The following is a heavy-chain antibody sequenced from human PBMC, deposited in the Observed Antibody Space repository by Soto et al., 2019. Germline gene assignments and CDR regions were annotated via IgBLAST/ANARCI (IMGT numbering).Heavy chain of an antibody. CDR3: ATGEELVIIK. CDR1: GFTFSSYW. Sequence: GGSLSLSCAASGFTFSSYWMHWVRHAPGKGLVWVSRNSSDGSSTSYADTVKGRITISRDNAKNTQYLQMNSLRAEDTAVYYCATGEELVIIKWGQGTLVTVSS. CDR2: NSSDGSST. V-gene: IGHV3-74*01. D-gene: IGHD3-9*01. J-gene: IGHJ4*02.